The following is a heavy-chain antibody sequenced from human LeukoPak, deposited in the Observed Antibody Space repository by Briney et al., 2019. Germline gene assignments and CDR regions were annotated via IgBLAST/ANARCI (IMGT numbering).Heavy chain of an antibody. V-gene: IGHV3-43*02. CDR3: ARDSQEFFQH. Sequence: PGGSLRLSCAASGFTFDNYAIHRVRQAPGKGLEWVSLISGDGGSTYYADSMKGRFTISRDNSKNSLYLQMNSLRTEDTALYYCARDSQEFFQHWGQGTLVTVSS. J-gene: IGHJ1*01. CDR2: ISGDGGST. CDR1: GFTFDNYA.